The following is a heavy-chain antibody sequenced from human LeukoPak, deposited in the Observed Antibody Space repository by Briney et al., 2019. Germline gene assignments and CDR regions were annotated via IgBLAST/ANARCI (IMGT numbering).Heavy chain of an antibody. J-gene: IGHJ4*02. CDR3: ARVGYYYDSSGFREH. Sequence: SETLSLTCTVSGGSISSSSYYWGWIRQPPGKELHWIGTIYYSSSTYYNPSLKSRVTISVDTSKNQCSLKMSSVTAEDTAVYYCARVGYYYDSSGFREHWGQGDLVTVSS. CDR2: IYYSSST. CDR1: GGSISSSSYY. D-gene: IGHD3-22*01. V-gene: IGHV4-39*07.